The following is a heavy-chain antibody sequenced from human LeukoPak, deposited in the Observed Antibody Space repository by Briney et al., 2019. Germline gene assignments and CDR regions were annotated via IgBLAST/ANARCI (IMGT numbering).Heavy chain of an antibody. CDR1: GYTFTSYG. J-gene: IGHJ4*01. CDR2: ISAYNGNT. D-gene: IGHD2-2*02. Sequence: GASVKVSCKASGYTFTSYGISWVRQAPGQGPEWMGWISAYNGNTNYAQKLQGRVTMTTDTSTSTAYMELRSLRSDDTAVYYCATYCSSTSCYTPQWAFDYWGQGTLVTVSS. V-gene: IGHV1-18*01. CDR3: ATYCSSTSCYTPQWAFDY.